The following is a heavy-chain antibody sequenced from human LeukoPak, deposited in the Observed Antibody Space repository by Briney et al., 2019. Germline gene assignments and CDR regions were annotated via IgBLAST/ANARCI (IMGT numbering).Heavy chain of an antibody. CDR1: GGTFSSYA. CDR2: IIPIFGTA. D-gene: IGHD3-9*01. J-gene: IGHJ6*03. Sequence: SVKVSCKASGGTFSSYAISWVRQAPGQGLEWMGRIIPIFGTANYAQKFQGRVTITTDESTSTAYMELSSLRSEDTAVYYCASRLIDYDILTGYYRVDLEGDYEYMDVWGKGTTVTASS. CDR3: ASRLIDYDILTGYYRVDLEGDYEYMDV. V-gene: IGHV1-69*05.